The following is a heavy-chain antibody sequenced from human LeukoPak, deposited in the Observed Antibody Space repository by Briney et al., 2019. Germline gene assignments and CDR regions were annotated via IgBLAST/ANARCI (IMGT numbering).Heavy chain of an antibody. CDR2: IGSSSSYI. CDR1: GFTFTSYS. J-gene: IGHJ4*02. CDR3: ARGLGGLSPYFDY. Sequence: GGSLRLSCAASGFTFTSYSMNWVRQAPGKGLEWVSSIGSSSSYIYYADSVKGRFTISRDNAKNSLYLQMNSLRAEDTAVYYCARGLGGLSPYFDYWGQGTLVTVSS. V-gene: IGHV3-21*01. D-gene: IGHD3-16*01.